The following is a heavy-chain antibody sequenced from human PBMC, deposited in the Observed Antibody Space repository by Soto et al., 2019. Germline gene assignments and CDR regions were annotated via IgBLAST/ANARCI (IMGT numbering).Heavy chain of an antibody. V-gene: IGHV1-18*04. J-gene: IGHJ4*02. CDR2: ISAYNGNT. D-gene: IGHD6-19*01. CDR1: GYTFTSYG. CDR3: AREYTETVDGPTPYYFDY. Sequence: ASVKVSCKASGYTFTSYGISWVRQAPGQGLEWMGWISAYNGNTNYAQKLQGRVTMTTDTSTSTASMELSSLRSDDTAVYYCAREYTETVDGPTPYYFDYWGQGTPVTVSS.